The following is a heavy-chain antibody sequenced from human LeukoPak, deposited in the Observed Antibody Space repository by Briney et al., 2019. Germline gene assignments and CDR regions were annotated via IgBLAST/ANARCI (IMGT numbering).Heavy chain of an antibody. CDR1: GFSFSNNW. D-gene: IGHD3-10*01. J-gene: IGHJ4*02. V-gene: IGHV3-7*03. Sequence: GGSLRLSCAASGFSFSNNWMSWVRQAPGKGLEWVANIKQDGSKKNYVDSVKGRFSISRDNSKNTLYLEVISLTAEDTAVYYCAKDDAWLRFGEWSQGTLVTVSS. CDR2: IKQDGSKK. CDR3: AKDDAWLRFGE.